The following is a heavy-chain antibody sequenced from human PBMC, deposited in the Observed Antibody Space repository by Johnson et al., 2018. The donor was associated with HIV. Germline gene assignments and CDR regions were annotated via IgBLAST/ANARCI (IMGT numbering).Heavy chain of an antibody. D-gene: IGHD2-15*01. J-gene: IGHJ3*02. CDR2: IRSSNSGSTT. CDR3: AKGQVVVAATSAFDI. CDR1: GVTISDSY. V-gene: IGHV3-11*04. Sequence: AAGGVTISDSYMSWIRQAPGKGLEWVSYIRSSNSGSTTYYADSVKGRFTISRDDSKNSLYLQMNSLRGEDTAVYYCAKGQVVVAATSAFDIWGQGTMVTVSS.